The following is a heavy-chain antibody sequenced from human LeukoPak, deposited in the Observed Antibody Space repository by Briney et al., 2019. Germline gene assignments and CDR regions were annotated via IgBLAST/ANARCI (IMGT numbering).Heavy chain of an antibody. V-gene: IGHV4-59*08. CDR1: GGSISSYY. CDR2: IYYSGTT. Sequence: PSETLSLTCTVSGGSISSYYWSWIRQPPGKGLEWIGYIYYSGTTNYNPSLKSRVTISVDTSKNQFSLKLNSVTAADTAVYYCARHPDYYMDVWGKGTTVTVSS. J-gene: IGHJ6*03. CDR3: ARHPDYYMDV.